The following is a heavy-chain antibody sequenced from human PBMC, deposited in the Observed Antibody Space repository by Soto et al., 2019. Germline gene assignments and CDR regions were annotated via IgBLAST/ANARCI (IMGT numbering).Heavy chain of an antibody. CDR1: GFTFGTYA. J-gene: IGHJ5*02. CDR3: AKDRSVDTRDWFDP. Sequence: GWSLRLSCAASGFTFGTYAMNWVRQAPGKGLEWVSGITGSGGSTYYADSVKGRFTISRDNSKNTLYLQMNSLRGDDTAVYYCAKDRSVDTRDWFDPWGQGNLVTVSS. V-gene: IGHV3-23*01. CDR2: ITGSGGST. D-gene: IGHD5-18*01.